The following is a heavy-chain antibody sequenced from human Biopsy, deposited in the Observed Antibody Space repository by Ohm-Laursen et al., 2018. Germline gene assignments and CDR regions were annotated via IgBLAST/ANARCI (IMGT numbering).Heavy chain of an antibody. CDR1: GYTFTDYY. J-gene: IGHJ5*02. V-gene: IGHV1-2*02. CDR3: ARERDP. CDR2: IDTINGGA. Sequence: AASVKVSCKVSGYTFTDYYVHWVRQAPGHGLEWMGWIDTINGGARYAQKFQGRVTMTRDTSISTAYMELSRQTSDDTTVYYCARERDPWGQGTLVTVSS.